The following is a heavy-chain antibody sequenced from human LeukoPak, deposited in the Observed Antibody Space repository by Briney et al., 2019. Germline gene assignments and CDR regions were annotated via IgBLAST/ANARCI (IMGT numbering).Heavy chain of an antibody. J-gene: IGHJ4*02. CDR2: ISPGGEIT. D-gene: IGHD5-24*01. V-gene: IGHV3-23*01. CDR1: GFTFSIYG. CDR3: AKDNGWLHYCH. Sequence: PGGTLRLSCAASGFTFSIYGMNWVRQAPGKGLEWVSGISPGGEITYYADSVKGRFTISRDSSKNTVSLQMHSLRAEDTATYYCAKDNGWLHYCHWGQGTLVTVSS.